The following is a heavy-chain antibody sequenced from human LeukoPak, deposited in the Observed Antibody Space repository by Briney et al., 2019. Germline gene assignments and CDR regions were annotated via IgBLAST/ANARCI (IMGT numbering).Heavy chain of an antibody. D-gene: IGHD3-9*01. J-gene: IGHJ3*02. CDR1: GFTFSGYA. V-gene: IGHV3-23*01. CDR3: AKGLLRYPTAYYLAFDI. CDR2: ISTSGDRT. Sequence: GGSLRLSCAASGFTFSGYAMSWVRQAPGKGLEWVSGISTSGDRTYYADSVKGRFTISRDNSKNTLYLQMNSLRAEDTAIYYCAKGLLRYPTAYYLAFDIWGQGTMVTVSS.